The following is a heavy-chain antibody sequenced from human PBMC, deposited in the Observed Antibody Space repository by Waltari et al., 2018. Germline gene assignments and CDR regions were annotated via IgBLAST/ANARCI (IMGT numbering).Heavy chain of an antibody. D-gene: IGHD3-3*01. V-gene: IGHV3-11*01. CDR2: LSGSGATT. Sequence: QVQLVESGGGLVKPGGSLRLSGAASGFSFGDSCISWVRQSPVKGLEWIAYLSGSGATTYYAVSVKGRFTISRDNARKSMSLQMNGLRDEDTAVYYCVRGGEYLDFWNGFDLWGQGTLVSVSS. J-gene: IGHJ4*02. CDR1: GFSFGDSC. CDR3: VRGGEYLDFWNGFDL.